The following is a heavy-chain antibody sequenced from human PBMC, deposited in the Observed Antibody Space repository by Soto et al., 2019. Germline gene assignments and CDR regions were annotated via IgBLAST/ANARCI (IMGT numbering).Heavy chain of an antibody. CDR1: GGTLNSNT. CDR3: VRWNEVAIIKETPYYYYGMDV. J-gene: IGHJ6*02. D-gene: IGHD5-12*01. CDR2: ITPILGVT. Sequence: QVQLVQSGAEVKKPGSSVKVSCEASGGTLNSNTITWVRQAPGQRLEWVGKITPILGVTTYAQRFQGRVTITADKSTSTVYMDLSGLRSEDSAVYYCVRWNEVAIIKETPYYYYGMDVWGQGTTVTVSS. V-gene: IGHV1-69*02.